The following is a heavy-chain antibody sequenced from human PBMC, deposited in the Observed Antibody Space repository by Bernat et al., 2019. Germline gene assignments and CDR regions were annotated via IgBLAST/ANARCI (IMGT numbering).Heavy chain of an antibody. CDR2: INHSAST. Sequence: QVQLQQWGAGLLKPSETLSLTCAVYGGSFSGYYWSWIRQPPGKWLEWIGEINHSASTNYNPSLKSRVTISVDTSKNQFSLKLRSVTAADTAVYYCARGVVVVVAATRGWFDPWGQGTLVTVSS. V-gene: IGHV4-34*01. J-gene: IGHJ5*02. CDR1: GGSFSGYY. D-gene: IGHD2-15*01. CDR3: ARGVVVVVAATRGWFDP.